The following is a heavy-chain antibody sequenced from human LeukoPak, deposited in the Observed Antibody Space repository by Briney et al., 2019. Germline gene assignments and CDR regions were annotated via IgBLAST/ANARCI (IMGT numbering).Heavy chain of an antibody. CDR2: ISSSSSYI. Sequence: PGGSLRLSCAASGXTFSSYSMNWVRQAPGKGREWVSSISSSSSYIYYADSVKGRFTISRDNAKNSLYLQMNSLRAEDTAVYYCARACPAAGKCYFDYWGQGTLVTVSS. D-gene: IGHD6-13*01. V-gene: IGHV3-21*01. J-gene: IGHJ4*02. CDR1: GXTFSSYS. CDR3: ARACPAAGKCYFDY.